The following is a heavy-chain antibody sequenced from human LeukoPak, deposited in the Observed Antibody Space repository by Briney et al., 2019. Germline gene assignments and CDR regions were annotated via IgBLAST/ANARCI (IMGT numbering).Heavy chain of an antibody. CDR3: GAGRQFVGAFDI. CDR1: GFTFSSYA. J-gene: IGHJ3*02. V-gene: IGHV3-48*03. Sequence: GGSLRLSCAASGFTFSSYAMSWVRQAPGKGLEWVSYISSGATTIKYADSVKGQFTISRDDAKKSLYLQMNSLRAEDTAIYYCGAGRQFVGAFDIWGQGTLVTVSS. CDR2: ISSGATTI. D-gene: IGHD3-10*01.